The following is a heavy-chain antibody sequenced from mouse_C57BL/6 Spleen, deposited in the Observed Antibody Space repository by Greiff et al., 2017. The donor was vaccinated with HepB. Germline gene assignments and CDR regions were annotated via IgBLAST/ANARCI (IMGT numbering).Heavy chain of an antibody. Sequence: EVQGVESGGGLVKPGGSLKLSCAASGFTFSSYAMSWVRQTPEKRLEWVATISDGGSYTYYPDNVKGRFTISRDNAKNNLYLQMSHLKSEDTAMYYCARSLAYYSNYVYAMDYWGQGTSVTVSS. V-gene: IGHV5-4*01. CDR1: GFTFSSYA. D-gene: IGHD2-5*01. CDR3: ARSLAYYSNYVYAMDY. J-gene: IGHJ4*01. CDR2: ISDGGSYT.